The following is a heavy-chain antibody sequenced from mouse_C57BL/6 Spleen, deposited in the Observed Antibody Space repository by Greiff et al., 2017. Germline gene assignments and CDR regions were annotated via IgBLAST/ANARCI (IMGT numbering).Heavy chain of an antibody. J-gene: IGHJ2*01. D-gene: IGHD1-1*01. CDR1: GYTFTSYW. CDR3: ARSDYYGSSHY. CDR2: IHPNSGST. Sequence: QVQLKQPGAELVKPGASVKLSCKASGYTFTSYWMHWVKQRPGQGLEWIGMIHPNSGSTNYNEKFKSKATLTVDKSSSTAYMQLSSLTSEDSAVYYCARSDYYGSSHYWGQGTTLTVSS. V-gene: IGHV1-64*01.